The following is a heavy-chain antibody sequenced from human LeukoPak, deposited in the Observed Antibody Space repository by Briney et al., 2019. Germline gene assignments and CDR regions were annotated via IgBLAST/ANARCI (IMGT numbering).Heavy chain of an antibody. D-gene: IGHD6-25*01. CDR1: RFTFSSYW. CDR2: IKQDGSEK. J-gene: IGHJ6*04. CDR3: AAATYYYYYGMDV. Sequence: PGGSLRLSCAASRFTFSSYWMSWVRQAPGKGLEWVANIKQDGSEKYYVDSVKGRFTISRDNAKNSLYLQMNSLRAEDTAVYYCAAATYYYYYGMDVWGKGTTVTVSS. V-gene: IGHV3-7*03.